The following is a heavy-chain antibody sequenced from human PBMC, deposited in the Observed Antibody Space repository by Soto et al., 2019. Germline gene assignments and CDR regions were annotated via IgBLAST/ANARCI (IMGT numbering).Heavy chain of an antibody. CDR3: ATWHLQEHAYDV. Sequence: DVQLVESGGGLIQPGGSLRLSCAVSGLTVSGKKYVAWVRQAPGKGLEWVSGFYDLDGTYYADSLKGRFTISGDSSRTIVYLQMNGLRPEDTAVYYCATWHLQEHAYDVWGQGTTVTVSS. CDR2: FYDLDGT. V-gene: IGHV3-53*01. CDR1: GLTVSGKKY. J-gene: IGHJ3*01. D-gene: IGHD4-4*01.